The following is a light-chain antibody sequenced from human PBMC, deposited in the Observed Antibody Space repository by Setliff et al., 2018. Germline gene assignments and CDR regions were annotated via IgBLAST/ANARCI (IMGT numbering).Light chain of an antibody. Sequence: QSALTQPAAVSGSPGQSITISCTGTSSDVGGYNYVSWYQQHPDKAPKLMIYEVSKRPSGVSDRFSGSKSGNTASLTISGLQAEDEADYYCLLYTSQTTHALFGGGTKVTVL. CDR3: LLYTSQTTHAL. J-gene: IGLJ2*01. CDR2: EVS. V-gene: IGLV2-14*03. CDR1: SSDVGGYNY.